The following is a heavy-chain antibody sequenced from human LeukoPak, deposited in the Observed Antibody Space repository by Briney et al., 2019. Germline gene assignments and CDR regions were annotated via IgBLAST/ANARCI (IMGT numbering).Heavy chain of an antibody. V-gene: IGHV1-46*01. D-gene: IGHD3-10*01. CDR1: GYTFTKYY. CDR3: ARDLSELLWFAEWRGYSDP. CDR2: INPSGGST. Sequence: ASVKVSCKASGYTFTKYYIHWVRQAPGQGLGWMGVINPSGGSTVYPQKFQGRVTMTRDTSTNTVYMEVLGLRSEDTAVYYCARDLSELLWFAEWRGYSDPWGQGTLVTVSS. J-gene: IGHJ5*02.